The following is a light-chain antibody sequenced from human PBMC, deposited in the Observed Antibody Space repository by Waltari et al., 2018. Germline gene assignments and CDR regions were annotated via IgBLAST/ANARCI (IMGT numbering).Light chain of an antibody. J-gene: IGLJ1*01. CDR3: QAWDSNSAYV. Sequence: SYELIQPPSVSVSPGQTASITCSGDTLGDKFVCWYQQTPGQSPVLVIYQDRKRPSGIPERFPGSNSGNTATLTISGTQAMDEADYYCQAWDSNSAYVFGTGTKVTVL. CDR1: TLGDKF. CDR2: QDR. V-gene: IGLV3-1*01.